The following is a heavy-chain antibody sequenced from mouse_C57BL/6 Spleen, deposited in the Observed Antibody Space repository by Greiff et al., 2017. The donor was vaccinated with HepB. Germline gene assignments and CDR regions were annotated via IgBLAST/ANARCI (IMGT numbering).Heavy chain of an antibody. V-gene: IGHV5-17*01. CDR1: GFTFSDYG. Sequence: EVKLVESGGGLVKPGGSLKLSCAASGFTFSDYGMHWVRQAPEKGLEWVAYISSGSSTIYYADTVKGRFPISRDNAKNTLFLQMTSLRSEDRAMYYCARRGIYYYAMDYWGHGASVTVSS. J-gene: IGHJ4*01. CDR2: ISSGSSTI. CDR3: ARRGIYYYAMDY.